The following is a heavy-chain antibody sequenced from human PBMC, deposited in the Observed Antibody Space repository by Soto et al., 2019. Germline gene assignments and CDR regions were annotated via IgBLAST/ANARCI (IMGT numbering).Heavy chain of an antibody. CDR2: ISYDGSDK. D-gene: IGHD5-18*01. J-gene: IGHJ4*02. Sequence: QVHLVESGGGVVQPGRSLRLSCAASGFTFSTCGIHWVRQAPGEGLEWVAIISYDGSDKWYVDSVKGRFTVSRDNSKNTLYLQMNSLRPEDTAIYYCAKDINSARDGYHYGADYWGQGTLVTVSS. CDR3: AKDINSARDGYHYGADY. V-gene: IGHV3-30*18. CDR1: GFTFSTCG.